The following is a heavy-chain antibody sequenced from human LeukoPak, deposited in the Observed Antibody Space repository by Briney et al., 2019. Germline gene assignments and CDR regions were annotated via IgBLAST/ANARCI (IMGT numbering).Heavy chain of an antibody. J-gene: IGHJ4*02. CDR3: ARDSSRYYYDSSGYYDY. D-gene: IGHD3-22*01. V-gene: IGHV1-69*05. Sequence: ASVKVSCKASGGTFSSYAISWVRQAPGQGLEWMGRIIPIFGTANYAQMFHRRVTNTTDESTSTAYMELSSLRSEDTAVYYCARDSSRYYYDSSGYYDYWGQGTLVTVSS. CDR1: GGTFSSYA. CDR2: IIPIFGTA.